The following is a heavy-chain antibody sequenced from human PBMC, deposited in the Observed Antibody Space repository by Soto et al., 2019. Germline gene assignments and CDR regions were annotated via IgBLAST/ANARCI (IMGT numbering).Heavy chain of an antibody. CDR2: ISGSGGST. J-gene: IGHJ4*02. Sequence: GGSLRLSCAASGFTFSSYAMSWVRQAPGKGLEWVSAISGSGGSTYYADSVKGRFTISRDNSKNTLYLQMNSLRAEDTAVYYCAKGGNDHFGVVKGWIDYWGQGTLVTVSS. V-gene: IGHV3-23*01. CDR1: GFTFSSYA. CDR3: AKGGNDHFGVVKGWIDY. D-gene: IGHD3-3*01.